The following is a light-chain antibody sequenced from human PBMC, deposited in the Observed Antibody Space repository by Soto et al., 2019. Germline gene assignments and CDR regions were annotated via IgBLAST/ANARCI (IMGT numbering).Light chain of an antibody. J-gene: IGLJ2*01. CDR3: ISYSSSRIHVV. Sequence: SVLTQPASVSGSPGQSITISCTGTSDDVAGYDYVSWYQQHPAKAPKLMIYEVSNRPSGVSNRFSGSKSGNTASLTISGLQAEDEADYYCISYSSSRIHVVVGGGTQLTVL. CDR2: EVS. V-gene: IGLV2-14*01. CDR1: SDDVAGYDY.